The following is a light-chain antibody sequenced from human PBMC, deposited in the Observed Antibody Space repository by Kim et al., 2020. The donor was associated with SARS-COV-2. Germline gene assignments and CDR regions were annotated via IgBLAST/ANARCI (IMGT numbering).Light chain of an antibody. J-gene: IGLJ1*01. CDR3: CSYARV. V-gene: IGLV2-23*02. CDR2: EVS. CDR1: SSDVGSYNL. Sequence: SGSPGQSITISCTGTSSDVGSYNLVSWYQQHPGKAPKLMIYEVSKRPSGVSNRFSGSKSGNTASLTISGLQAEDEADYYCCSYARVFGTGTKVTVL.